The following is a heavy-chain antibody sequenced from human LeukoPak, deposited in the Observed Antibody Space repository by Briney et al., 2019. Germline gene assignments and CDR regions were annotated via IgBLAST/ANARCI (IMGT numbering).Heavy chain of an antibody. CDR1: GGSISSYY. CDR2: VYTTGNT. CDR3: ARDPYDSSGYYPGMDV. D-gene: IGHD3-22*01. J-gene: IGHJ6*02. V-gene: IGHV4-4*07. Sequence: PSETLSLTCTVSGGSISSYYWSWIRQPPGKGLEWIGRVYTTGNTKYNSSLKSRVTMSVDTPKNQFSLKLSSVTAADTAVYYCARDPYDSSGYYPGMDVWGQGTTVTVSS.